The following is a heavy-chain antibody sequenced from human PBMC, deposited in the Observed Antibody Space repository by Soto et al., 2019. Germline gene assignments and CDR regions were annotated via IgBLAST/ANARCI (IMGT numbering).Heavy chain of an antibody. CDR2: IYHSGST. V-gene: IGHV4-4*02. D-gene: IGHD6-19*01. CDR1: GGSISSSNW. CDR3: ARDPHYYTSTSIAVAGKGY. J-gene: IGHJ4*02. Sequence: SETLSLTCAVSGGSISSSNWWSWVRQPPGKGLEWIGEIYHSGSTNYNTSLKSRVTISVDKSKTQFSLKLSSVTAADTAVYYCARDPHYYTSTSIAVAGKGYWGQGTLVTVSS.